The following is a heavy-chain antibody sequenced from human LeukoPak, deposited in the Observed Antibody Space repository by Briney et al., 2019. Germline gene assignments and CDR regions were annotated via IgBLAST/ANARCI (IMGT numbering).Heavy chain of an antibody. J-gene: IGHJ5*02. Sequence: GGPLRLSCAASGFTFSSYGMSWVRQAPGKGLEWVSTISGSDGRTYYADSVKGRFTISRDNSKNTLYLQMNSLRAEDTAVYYCAAVDVDTAFPWGQGTLVTVSS. D-gene: IGHD5-18*01. CDR2: ISGSDGRT. CDR1: GFTFSSYG. V-gene: IGHV3-23*01. CDR3: AAVDVDTAFP.